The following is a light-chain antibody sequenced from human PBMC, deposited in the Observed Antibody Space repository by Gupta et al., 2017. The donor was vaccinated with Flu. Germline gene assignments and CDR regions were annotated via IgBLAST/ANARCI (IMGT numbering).Light chain of an antibody. J-gene: IGLJ3*02. CDR1: SSNIGSKS. Sequence: QSVLTQPPSASATPGQRVTISCSGSSSNIGSKSVNWYHQLPVTAPKLLVYSNNRRPSGVPDRFSGSRSGTSASLAISGLQSEDEADYYCAAWDDSLNGPVFGGGTKLTVL. CDR3: AAWDDSLNGPV. V-gene: IGLV1-44*01. CDR2: SNN.